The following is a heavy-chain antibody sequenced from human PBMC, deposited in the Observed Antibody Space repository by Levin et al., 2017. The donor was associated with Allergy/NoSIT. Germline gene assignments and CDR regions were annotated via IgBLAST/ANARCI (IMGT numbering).Heavy chain of an antibody. CDR3: ARDTLDL. CDR1: GFALSSSW. Sequence: GESLKISCAASGFALSSSWMSWVRQAPGQGLEWVATMNEDGSAKFSLDSVKGRFTISRDDAKNSLSLQMNSLRADDMAMYHCARDTLDLWGQGTRVIVSS. D-gene: IGHD3-9*01. CDR2: MNEDGSAK. V-gene: IGHV3-7*01. J-gene: IGHJ4*02.